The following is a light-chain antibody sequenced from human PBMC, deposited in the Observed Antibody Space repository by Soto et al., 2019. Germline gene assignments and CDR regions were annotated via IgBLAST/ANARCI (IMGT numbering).Light chain of an antibody. CDR1: QSISSY. CDR2: AAS. J-gene: IGKJ1*01. CDR3: QQSYSTLWT. Sequence: DIQMTQSPSSLSASVGDRVTITCRASQSISSYLNWYQQKPGKAPKLLIYAASSLQSEVPSRFSGSGSGTDFTLTISSLQPEEFATYYCQQSYSTLWTFGQGTKVEIK. V-gene: IGKV1-39*01.